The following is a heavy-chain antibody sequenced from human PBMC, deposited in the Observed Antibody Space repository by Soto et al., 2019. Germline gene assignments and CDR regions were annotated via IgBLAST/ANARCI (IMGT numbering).Heavy chain of an antibody. V-gene: IGHV1-69*08. CDR2: IIPILGIA. Sequence: QVQLVQSGAEVKKPGSSVKVSCKASGGTFSSYTISWVRQAPGQGLEWMGRIIPILGIANYAQKFQGRVTITADKSTSTAYMELSSLRSEDTAVYYCAREGGIVAEGIWYWGQGTLVTVSS. D-gene: IGHD6-13*01. CDR3: AREGGIVAEGIWY. CDR1: GGTFSSYT. J-gene: IGHJ4*02.